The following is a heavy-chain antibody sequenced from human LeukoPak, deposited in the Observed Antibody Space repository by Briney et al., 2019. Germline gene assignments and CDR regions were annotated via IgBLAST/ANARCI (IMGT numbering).Heavy chain of an antibody. Sequence: ASVKVSCKASGYTFTGYYMHWVRQAPGQGLEWMGWINPNSGGTNYAQKFQGRVTMTRDTSISTAYMELSRLRSDDTAVYYCARHFITIFGVDTDVFDIWGKGTMVTVSS. J-gene: IGHJ3*02. CDR3: ARHFITIFGVDTDVFDI. V-gene: IGHV1-2*02. CDR1: GYTFTGYY. D-gene: IGHD3-3*01. CDR2: INPNSGGT.